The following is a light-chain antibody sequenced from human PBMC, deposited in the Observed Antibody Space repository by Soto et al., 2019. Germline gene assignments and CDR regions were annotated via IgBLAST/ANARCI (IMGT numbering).Light chain of an antibody. CDR2: GAS. J-gene: IGKJ1*01. Sequence: EIVLTQSPGTLSLSPGERATLSCRASQSISNNLAWYQQKPGQAPRLLIFGASTRATGIQARFSGGGSGTEFTVTIRSLQSEDFAVYYCKQYNNWPMTFGQGTKVDIK. V-gene: IGKV3-15*01. CDR3: KQYNNWPMT. CDR1: QSISNN.